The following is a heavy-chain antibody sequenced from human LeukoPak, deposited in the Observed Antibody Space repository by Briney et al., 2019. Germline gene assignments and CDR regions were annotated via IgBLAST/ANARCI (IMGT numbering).Heavy chain of an antibody. J-gene: IGHJ4*02. V-gene: IGHV3-48*03. CDR3: TSDPIGLFDN. D-gene: IGHD1-26*01. CDR1: GFSFSSYE. Sequence: AGGSLRLSCAASGFSFSSYEMNWVRQAPGKGLEWVSYISSSGSTIYYADSVKGRFTISRDNAKNSLYLQINSLKTEDTAVYYCTSDPIGLFDNWGQGTLVTVSS. CDR2: ISSSGSTI.